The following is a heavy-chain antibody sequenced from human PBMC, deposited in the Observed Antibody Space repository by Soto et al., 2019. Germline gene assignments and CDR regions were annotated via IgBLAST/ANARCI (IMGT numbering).Heavy chain of an antibody. CDR2: INTDNGYT. CDR3: TRQGDSRILRDTFDS. J-gene: IGHJ3*02. D-gene: IGHD5-18*01. V-gene: IGHV1-3*04. Sequence: ASVKGSYKSSGYTFTHYAMHWVRQAPGQGLEWLGWINTDNGYTAFSQKFQGRVSITMDTSASTAYVELSSLTSEDTGVYYCTRQGDSRILRDTFDSWGHGTFVRVS. CDR1: GYTFTHYA.